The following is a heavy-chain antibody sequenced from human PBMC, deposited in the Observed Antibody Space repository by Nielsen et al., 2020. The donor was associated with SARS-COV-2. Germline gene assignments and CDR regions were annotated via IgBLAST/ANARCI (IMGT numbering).Heavy chain of an antibody. D-gene: IGHD1-14*01. Sequence: GGSLRLSCKASGFSFTNYWISWVRQMPGKGPEWMGNIDPTDSHTNYSPSFQGHVTISADKSITTAYLQWSSLEASDSAMYYCARQPRSIISNWFDPWGQGTLVTVST. CDR2: IDPTDSHT. J-gene: IGHJ5*02. CDR1: GFSFTNYW. V-gene: IGHV5-10-1*01. CDR3: ARQPRSIISNWFDP.